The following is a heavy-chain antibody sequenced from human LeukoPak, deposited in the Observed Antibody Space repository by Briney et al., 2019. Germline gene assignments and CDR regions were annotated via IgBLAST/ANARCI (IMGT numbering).Heavy chain of an antibody. Sequence: SETLSLTCAVSGGSISSGGYSWSWIRQPPGKGLEWIGSIYHSGSTYYNPSLKSRVTISVDTSKNQFSLKLSSVTAADTAVYYCARVEVGDYGRDFDYWGQGTLVTVSS. J-gene: IGHJ4*02. CDR3: ARVEVGDYGRDFDY. D-gene: IGHD4-17*01. V-gene: IGHV4-39*07. CDR2: IYHSGST. CDR1: GGSISSGGYS.